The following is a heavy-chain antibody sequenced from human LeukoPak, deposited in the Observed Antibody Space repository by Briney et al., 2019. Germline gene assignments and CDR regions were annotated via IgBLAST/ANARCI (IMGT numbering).Heavy chain of an antibody. CDR2: IYYSGST. CDR1: GGSISSSSYY. CDR3: ARQLRRYYDSSGYYDYGDAFDI. J-gene: IGHJ3*02. Sequence: SETLSLTCTVSGGSISSSSYYWGWVRQPPGKGLEWIGSIYYSGSTYYNPSLKSRVTISVDTSKNQFSLKLSSVTAADTAVYYCARQLRRYYDSSGYYDYGDAFDIWGQGTMVTVSS. V-gene: IGHV4-39*01. D-gene: IGHD3-22*01.